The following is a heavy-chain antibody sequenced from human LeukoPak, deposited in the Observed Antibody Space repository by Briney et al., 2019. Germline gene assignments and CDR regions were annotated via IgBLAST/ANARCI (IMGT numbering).Heavy chain of an antibody. CDR2: ISYDRSNK. V-gene: IGHV3-30*03. CDR3: ATTYGWGSPLDY. D-gene: IGHD3-10*01. CDR1: GFTFSSYG. J-gene: IGHJ4*02. Sequence: GGSLRLSCAASGFTFSSYGMRWVRQAPGKGLEWVSDISYDRSNKYYADSVKGRFTISRDNSKNTLYLQMNRMRAEDTAVYYCATTYGWGSPLDYWGEGTLVTVSS.